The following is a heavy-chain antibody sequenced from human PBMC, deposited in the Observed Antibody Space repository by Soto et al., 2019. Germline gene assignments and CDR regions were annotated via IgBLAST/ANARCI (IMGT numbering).Heavy chain of an antibody. CDR1: GYTFTGYY. CDR2: INPNSGGT. CDR3: ARDRPYYDFWSRFRLGMDV. D-gene: IGHD3-3*01. J-gene: IGHJ6*02. V-gene: IGHV1-2*04. Sequence: ASVKVSCKASGYTFTGYYMHWVRQAPGQGLEWMGWINPNSGGTNHAQKFQGWVTMTRDTSISTAYMELSRLRSDDTAVYYCARDRPYYDFWSRFRLGMDVSGPGTTVTVFS.